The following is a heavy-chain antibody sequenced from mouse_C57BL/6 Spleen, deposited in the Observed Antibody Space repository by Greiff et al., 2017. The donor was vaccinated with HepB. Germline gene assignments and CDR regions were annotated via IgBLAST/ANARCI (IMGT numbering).Heavy chain of an antibody. CDR2: INPNNGGT. Sequence: EVQLQQSGPELVKPGASVKISCKASGYTFTDYYMNWVKQSHGKSLEWIGDINPNNGGTSYNQKFKGKATLTVDKSSSTAYMELRSLTSEDSAVYYCARRTAQGKGYYFDYWGQGTTLTVSS. CDR3: ARRTAQGKGYYFDY. V-gene: IGHV1-26*01. D-gene: IGHD3-2*02. CDR1: GYTFTDYY. J-gene: IGHJ2*01.